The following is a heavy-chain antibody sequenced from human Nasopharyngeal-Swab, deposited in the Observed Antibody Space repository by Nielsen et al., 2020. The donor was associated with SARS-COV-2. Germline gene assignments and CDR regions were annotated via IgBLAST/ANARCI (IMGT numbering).Heavy chain of an antibody. J-gene: IGHJ6*03. CDR2: IYPGDSDT. CDR3: ARKERGGGGEILRGYYYYYMDV. V-gene: IGHV5-51*01. Sequence: VCQMPGKGLAWMGIIYPGDSDTRYSPAFQGQVTISADKSISTAYLQWSSLKASDTAMYYWARKERGGGGEILRGYYYYYMDVWGKGTTVTVSS. D-gene: IGHD1-26*01.